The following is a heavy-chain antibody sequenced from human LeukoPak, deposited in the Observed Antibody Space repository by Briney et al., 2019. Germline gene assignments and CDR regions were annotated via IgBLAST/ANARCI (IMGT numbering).Heavy chain of an antibody. CDR3: ARKAVAGTYFDY. CDR1: GGSISSYY. Sequence: SETPSLTCTVSGGSISSYYWSWIRQPAGKGLEWIGRIYTSGSTNYNPSLKSRVTMSVDTSKNQFSLKLSSVTAADTAVYYCARKAVAGTYFDYWGQGTLVTVSS. J-gene: IGHJ4*02. CDR2: IYTSGST. V-gene: IGHV4-4*07. D-gene: IGHD6-19*01.